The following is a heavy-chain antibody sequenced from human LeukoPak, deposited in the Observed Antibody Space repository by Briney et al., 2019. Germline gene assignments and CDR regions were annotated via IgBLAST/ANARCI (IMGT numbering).Heavy chain of an antibody. CDR3: ASCFYYGSGSYFPYYYYGMGV. D-gene: IGHD3-10*01. J-gene: IGHJ6*02. CDR2: INPNSGGT. V-gene: IGHV1-2*02. CDR1: GYTFTGYY. Sequence: ASVKVSCKASGYTFTGYYMHWVRQAPGQGLEWMGWINPNSGGTNYAQKFQGRVTMTRDTSISTAYMELSRLRSDDTAVYYCASCFYYGSGSYFPYYYYGMGVWGQGTTVTVSS.